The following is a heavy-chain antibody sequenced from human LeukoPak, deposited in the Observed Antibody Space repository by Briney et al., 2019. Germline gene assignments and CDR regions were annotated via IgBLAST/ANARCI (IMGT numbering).Heavy chain of an antibody. J-gene: IGHJ3*02. CDR3: AKDRYSSGWDDAFDI. CDR2: ISGSGGST. D-gene: IGHD6-19*01. CDR1: GFTFSSYW. Sequence: GGSLRLSCAASGFTFSSYWMHWVRQAPGKGLEWVSAISGSGGSTYYADSVKGRFTISRDNSKNTLYLQMNSLRAEDTAVYYCAKDRYSSGWDDAFDIWGQGTMVTVSS. V-gene: IGHV3-23*01.